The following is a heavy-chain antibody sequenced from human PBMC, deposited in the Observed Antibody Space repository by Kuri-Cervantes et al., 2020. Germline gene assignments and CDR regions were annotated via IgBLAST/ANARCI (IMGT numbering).Heavy chain of an antibody. CDR1: GGSISSSSYY. CDR3: AEGFGGVIVGPFGY. D-gene: IGHD3-16*02. V-gene: IGHV4-39*01. CDR2: IYYSGST. Sequence: SETLSLTCTVSGGSISSSSYYWGWIRQPPGKGLEWIGSIYYSGSTYYNPSLKSRVTISVDTSKNQFSLKLSSVTAADTAVYYCAEGFGGVIVGPFGYWGQGTLVTGSS. J-gene: IGHJ4*02.